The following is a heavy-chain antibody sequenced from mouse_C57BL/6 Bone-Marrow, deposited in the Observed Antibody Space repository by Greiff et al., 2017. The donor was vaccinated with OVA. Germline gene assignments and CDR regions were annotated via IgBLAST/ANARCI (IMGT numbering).Heavy chain of an antibody. D-gene: IGHD2-3*01. CDR3: ARSRLLYWYFDV. Sequence: QVQLQQPGAELVKPGASVKLSCKASGYTFTSYWMHWVKQRPGQGLEWIGMIHPNSGSTNYNEKFKSKATLTVDKSSSTAYMQLSSLTSEDSAVYYCARSRLLYWYFDVCGTGTTVTVSS. CDR1: GYTFTSYW. V-gene: IGHV1-64*01. CDR2: IHPNSGST. J-gene: IGHJ1*03.